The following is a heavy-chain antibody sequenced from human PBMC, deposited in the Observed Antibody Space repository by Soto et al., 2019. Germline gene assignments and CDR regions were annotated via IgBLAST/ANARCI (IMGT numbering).Heavy chain of an antibody. CDR3: AKNYYDSSGYYWDEYYFDY. D-gene: IGHD3-22*01. CDR1: GFTFSSYA. Sequence: GGSLRLSCAASGFTFSSYAMSWVRQAPGKGLGWVSAISSSGGSTFYADSVKGRFTISRDNSKNTLYLQMNSLRAEDTAVYYCAKNYYDSSGYYWDEYYFDYWGQGTLVTVSS. V-gene: IGHV3-23*01. CDR2: ISSSGGST. J-gene: IGHJ4*02.